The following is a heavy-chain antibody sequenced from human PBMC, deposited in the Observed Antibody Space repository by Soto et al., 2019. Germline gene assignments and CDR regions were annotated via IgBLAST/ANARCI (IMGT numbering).Heavy chain of an antibody. Sequence: PGGSLRLSCAASGFNFITYSLSWVRQAPGKGLEWVASISSSAVYIDYADSVKGRFTISRDNASNSLYLQMNSLRAEDTATYYCVRDGLDYYDTARLYFDKWGQGTLVTVSS. CDR2: ISSSAVYI. V-gene: IGHV3-21*01. CDR3: VRDGLDYYDTARLYFDK. D-gene: IGHD3-22*01. CDR1: GFNFITYS. J-gene: IGHJ4*02.